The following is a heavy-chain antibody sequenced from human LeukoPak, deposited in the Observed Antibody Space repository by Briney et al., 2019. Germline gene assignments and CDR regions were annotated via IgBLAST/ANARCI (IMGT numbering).Heavy chain of an antibody. D-gene: IGHD3-10*01. J-gene: IGHJ3*02. CDR3: AREGSGYAFDI. CDR2: ISSSSSTI. CDR1: GFTFSSYS. V-gene: IGHV3-48*04. Sequence: GGSLRLSCAASGFTFSSYSMNWVRQAPGKGLEWVSYISSSSSTIYYADSVKGRFTISRDNAKNSLYLQMNSLRAEDTAVYYCAREGSGYAFDIWGQGTMVTVSS.